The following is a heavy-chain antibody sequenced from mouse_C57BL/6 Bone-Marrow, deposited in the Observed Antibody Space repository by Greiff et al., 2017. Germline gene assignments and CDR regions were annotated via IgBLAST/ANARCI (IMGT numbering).Heavy chain of an antibody. CDR2: INPGSGGT. D-gene: IGHD1-1*01. CDR1: GYAFTNYL. J-gene: IGHJ1*03. V-gene: IGHV1-54*01. CDR3: ARGGYYYGSSPWYFDV. Sequence: QVQLQQSGAELVRPGTSVKVSCKASGYAFTNYLIEWVKQRPGPGLAWIGVINPGSGGTNYNEKFKRKATLTADKSSSTAYMQLSSLTSEDSAVYVCARGGYYYGSSPWYFDVWGTGTTVTVSS.